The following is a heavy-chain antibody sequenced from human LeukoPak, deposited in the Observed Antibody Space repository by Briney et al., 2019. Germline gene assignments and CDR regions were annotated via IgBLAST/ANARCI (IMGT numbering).Heavy chain of an antibody. J-gene: IGHJ4*02. CDR3: ARDSGPPNYYFDY. CDR2: FYNRGSS. D-gene: IGHD2-8*02. Sequence: QSSETLSLTCTVSGGSISGSSYYWGWIRQPPGKGLEWIGSFYNRGSSYYNPSLKSRVTISVDTSKNQFALKLSSVTAADTAVYYCARDSGPPNYYFDYWGQGTLVTVSS. V-gene: IGHV4-39*06. CDR1: GGSISGSSYY.